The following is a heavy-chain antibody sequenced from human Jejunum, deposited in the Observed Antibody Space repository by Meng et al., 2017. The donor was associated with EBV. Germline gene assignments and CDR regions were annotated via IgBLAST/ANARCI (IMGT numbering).Heavy chain of an antibody. CDR2: IYYSGNT. V-gene: IGHV4-61*01. D-gene: IGHD3-22*01. CDR3: ARVVDYYERSGYPDF. J-gene: IGHJ4*02. Sequence: QGQPQESGPGLVKPSETLSLTCTVSGGSVSTASYYWSWIRQSPGKGLEWIGYIYYSGNTNYNPSLKSRATITVDTSKNQFSLKLSSVTAADTAVYYCARVVDYYERSGYPDFWGQGTLVTVSS. CDR1: GGSVSTASYY.